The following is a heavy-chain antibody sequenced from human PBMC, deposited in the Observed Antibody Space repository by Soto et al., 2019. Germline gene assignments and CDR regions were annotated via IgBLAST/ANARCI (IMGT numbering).Heavy chain of an antibody. CDR1: GFTFSSYR. CDR2: ISSSSSYI. CDR3: ARDLAPQLVGGTHFDY. Sequence: PXGSLRLSCAASGFTFSSYRMNWVRQAPGKGLEWVSSISSSSSYIYYADSVKGRFTISRDNAKNSLYLQMNSLRAEDTAVYYCARDLAPQLVGGTHFDYWGQGTLVTVSS. J-gene: IGHJ4*02. D-gene: IGHD6-13*01. V-gene: IGHV3-21*01.